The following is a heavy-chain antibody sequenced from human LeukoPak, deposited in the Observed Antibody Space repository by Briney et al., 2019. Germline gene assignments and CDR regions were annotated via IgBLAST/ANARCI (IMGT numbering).Heavy chain of an antibody. D-gene: IGHD2-15*01. Sequence: GGSLRLSCEGSGFTFSNYWMGWVRQAPGKGLQWVANIKTDGSEKYYVDSVKGRFTISRDNAKNSLYLQMNSLRAEDTAVYYCANHEVGDCSGGSCYIVDYWGQGTLVTVSS. CDR2: IKTDGSEK. V-gene: IGHV3-7*01. CDR1: GFTFSNYW. CDR3: ANHEVGDCSGGSCYIVDY. J-gene: IGHJ4*02.